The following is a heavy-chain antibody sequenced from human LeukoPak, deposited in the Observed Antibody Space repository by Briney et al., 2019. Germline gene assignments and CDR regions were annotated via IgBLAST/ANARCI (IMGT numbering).Heavy chain of an antibody. Sequence: SETLSLTCAVYGGSFSGYYWSWIRQPPGKGLEWIGEINHSGSTNYNTSLKSRVTISVDTSKNQFSLKLSSVTAADTAVYYCARGRRSVRGVLYYGMDVWGQGTTVTVSS. V-gene: IGHV4-34*01. CDR3: ARGRRSVRGVLYYGMDV. J-gene: IGHJ6*02. CDR2: INHSGST. D-gene: IGHD3-10*01. CDR1: GGSFSGYY.